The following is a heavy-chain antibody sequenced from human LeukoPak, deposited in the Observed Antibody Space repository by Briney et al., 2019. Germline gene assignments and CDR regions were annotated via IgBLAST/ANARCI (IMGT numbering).Heavy chain of an antibody. J-gene: IGHJ4*02. CDR2: IYYSGST. CDR3: ARAFDDILTGYYALDY. D-gene: IGHD3-9*01. V-gene: IGHV4-59*01. CDR1: GGSISSYY. Sequence: SETLSLTCTVSGGSISSYYWSWIRQPPGRGLEWIGYIYYSGSTNYNPSLKSRVTISVDTSKNQFSLKLSSVTAADTAVYYCARAFDDILTGYYALDYWGQGTLVTVSS.